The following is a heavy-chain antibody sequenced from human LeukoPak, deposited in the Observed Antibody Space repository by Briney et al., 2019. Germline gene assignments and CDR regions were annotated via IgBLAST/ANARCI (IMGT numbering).Heavy chain of an antibody. D-gene: IGHD6-6*01. Sequence: GGSLRLSCAASGFTFSSHSMNWVRQAPGKGLEWVSFISSSSSYIYYADSVKGRFTISRDNAKNSLYLQTNSLRAEDTAVYYCASGIAARPDWFDPWGQGTRVTVSS. J-gene: IGHJ5*02. CDR3: ASGIAARPDWFDP. CDR1: GFTFSSHS. V-gene: IGHV3-21*01. CDR2: ISSSSSYI.